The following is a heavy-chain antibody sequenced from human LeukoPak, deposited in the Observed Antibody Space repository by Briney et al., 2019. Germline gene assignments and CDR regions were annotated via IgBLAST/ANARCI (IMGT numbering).Heavy chain of an antibody. CDR2: IKQDGTEK. D-gene: IGHD3-10*01. CDR3: ARDSGSGNSYFVNLADHYYMDV. CDR1: GFTFTTYW. V-gene: IGHV3-7*01. J-gene: IGHJ6*03. Sequence: GSLRLSCAASGFTFTTYWMSWVRQAPGKGLEWVANIKQDGTEKYYVDSVKGRFTISRDNANNSLYLQMNSLSAEDTAVYYCARDSGSGNSYFVNLADHYYMDVWGKGTTVTVSS.